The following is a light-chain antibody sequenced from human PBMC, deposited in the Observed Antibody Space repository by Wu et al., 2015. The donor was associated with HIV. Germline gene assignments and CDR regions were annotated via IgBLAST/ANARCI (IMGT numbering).Light chain of an antibody. Sequence: EIVMTQSPATLSVSPGETVTLSCRASQNIRSNLAWFQQRPGQAPRLIIDNASRGDTGIPARFSGRGSGTEFTLTIISLQSEDFAIYYCQQYDDWPPPTFGGGTRVEIQ. V-gene: IGKV3-15*01. CDR1: QNIRSN. CDR2: NAS. J-gene: IGKJ4*01. CDR3: QQYDDWPPPT.